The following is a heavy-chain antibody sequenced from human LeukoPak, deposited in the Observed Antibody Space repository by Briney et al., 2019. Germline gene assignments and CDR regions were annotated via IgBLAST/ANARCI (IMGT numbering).Heavy chain of an antibody. CDR3: ARDLVGATAFDY. J-gene: IGHJ4*02. D-gene: IGHD1-26*01. Sequence: GGSLRLSCAASGFTFSSYEMNWVRQAPGKGLEWVSYISSSGSTIYYADSVKGRFTTSRDNAKNSLYLQMNSLRAEDTAVYYCARDLVGATAFDYWGQGTLVTVSS. CDR2: ISSSGSTI. V-gene: IGHV3-48*03. CDR1: GFTFSSYE.